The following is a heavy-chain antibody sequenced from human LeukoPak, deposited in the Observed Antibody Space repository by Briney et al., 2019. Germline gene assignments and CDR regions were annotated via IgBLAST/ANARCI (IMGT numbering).Heavy chain of an antibody. CDR2: ISSGSSHI. D-gene: IGHD1-7*01. CDR3: ARGGGTTARGFFDY. J-gene: IGHJ4*02. CDR1: GFTFSNYA. V-gene: IGHV3-21*01. Sequence: GGSLRLSCAASGFTFSNYAINWVRQAPGKGLEWVSSISSGSSHISYEDSVKGRFTISRDSAKNSLYLRMNSLRAEDTAVYYCARGGGTTARGFFDYWGQGTLVTVS.